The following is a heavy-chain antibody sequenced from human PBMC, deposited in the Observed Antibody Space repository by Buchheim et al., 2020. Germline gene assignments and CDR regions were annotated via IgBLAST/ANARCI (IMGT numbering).Heavy chain of an antibody. J-gene: IGHJ5*02. D-gene: IGHD6-19*01. Sequence: EVQLLESGGGLVQPGGSLRLSCAASGFTFSSYAMSWVRQAPGKGLEWVSDISGSGGSTYYADSVKGRFTISRDNSKNTLYLQRKRLSTEDTAVYYCAKDTAPRSSGRYKGGSWFDPWGRGTL. CDR3: AKDTAPRSSGRYKGGSWFDP. CDR2: ISGSGGST. V-gene: IGHV3-23*01. CDR1: GFTFSSYA.